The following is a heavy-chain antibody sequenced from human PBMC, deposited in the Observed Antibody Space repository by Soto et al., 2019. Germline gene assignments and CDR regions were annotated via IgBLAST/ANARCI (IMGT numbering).Heavy chain of an antibody. V-gene: IGHV3-23*01. CDR3: AKDAVSYNGKWDWFDS. J-gene: IGHJ5*01. D-gene: IGHD1-26*01. Sequence: DVQLLESGGGLVQPGGSLTLSCAASRFIFSDYAMNWVRQAPGKGLEWVSSIGGGNTDRYYADSVKGRFIISRDNSKNTMYLQMNRLRDDGTAVYYCAKDAVSYNGKWDWFDSWGQGTLVTVSS. CDR2: IGGGNTDR. CDR1: RFIFSDYA.